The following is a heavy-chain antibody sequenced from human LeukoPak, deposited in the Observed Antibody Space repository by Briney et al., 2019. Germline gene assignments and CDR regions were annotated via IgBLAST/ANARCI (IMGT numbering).Heavy chain of an antibody. J-gene: IGHJ5*02. CDR1: GGSFSGYY. D-gene: IGHD1-1*01. Sequence: SETLSLTCAVYGGSFSGYYWSWIRQPPGKGLEWIGEINHSGSTNYNPSLKSRVTMSVDTSKNQFSLKLSSVTAADTAVYYCARLTVQLERRLILNWFDPWGQGTLVTVSS. CDR2: INHSGST. V-gene: IGHV4-34*01. CDR3: ARLTVQLERRLILNWFDP.